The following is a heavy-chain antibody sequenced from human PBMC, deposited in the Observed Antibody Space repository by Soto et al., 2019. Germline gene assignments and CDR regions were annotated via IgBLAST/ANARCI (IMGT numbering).Heavy chain of an antibody. Sequence: SVKVSCKASGGTFSSYAISWVRQAPGQGLEWMGGIIPIFGTANYAQKFQGRVTITADESTSTAYMELSSLRSEDTAVYYCARDIESVTAKHFFYYYAMDVWGQGTTVTVSS. CDR1: GGTFSSYA. J-gene: IGHJ6*02. CDR2: IIPIFGTA. V-gene: IGHV1-69*13. CDR3: ARDIESVTAKHFFYYYAMDV. D-gene: IGHD2-8*01.